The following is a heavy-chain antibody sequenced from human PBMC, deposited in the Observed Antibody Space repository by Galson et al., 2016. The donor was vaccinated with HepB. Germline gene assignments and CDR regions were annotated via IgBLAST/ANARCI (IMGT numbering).Heavy chain of an antibody. V-gene: IGHV3-30-3*01. CDR3: SRQRVASMTDWRPNLDY. Sequence: SLRLSCAASGFTFTNYAIHWVRQAPGKGLEWVAVISHDGNNKYYAGSVKGLFTISRDNSKNTMYLQMNILRAGDSDVYYCSRQRVASMTDWRPNLDYCGQGTLVTVTS. J-gene: IGHJ4*02. CDR1: GFTFTNYA. D-gene: IGHD5-12*01. CDR2: ISHDGNNK.